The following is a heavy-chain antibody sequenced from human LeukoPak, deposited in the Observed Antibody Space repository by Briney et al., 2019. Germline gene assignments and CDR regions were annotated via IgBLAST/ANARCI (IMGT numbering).Heavy chain of an antibody. Sequence: GASVKVSCKASGYTFTSYGISWVRQAPGQGLEWMGWISAYNGNTDYAEKFQGRVTMTTDTSTSTAYMELRSLRSDDTAVYYCAGQSYCSGGRCPFDYWGQGTLVTVSS. J-gene: IGHJ4*02. CDR1: GYTFTSYG. D-gene: IGHD2-15*01. V-gene: IGHV1-18*01. CDR2: ISAYNGNT. CDR3: AGQSYCSGGRCPFDY.